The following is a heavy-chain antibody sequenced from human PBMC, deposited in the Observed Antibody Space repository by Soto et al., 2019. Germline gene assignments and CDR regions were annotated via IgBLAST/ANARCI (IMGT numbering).Heavy chain of an antibody. CDR3: AKDGYCSGGSCFSAGIDY. CDR2: ISGSGGST. V-gene: IGHV3-23*01. J-gene: IGHJ4*02. CDR1: GFTFTSYA. D-gene: IGHD2-15*01. Sequence: GGSLRLSCAASGFTFTSYAMSWVRQAPGKGLEWVSTISGSGGSTYYADSVKGRFTISRDNSKNTLFLQMNSLRAADTALYYCAKDGYCSGGSCFSAGIDYWGQGTLVTVSS.